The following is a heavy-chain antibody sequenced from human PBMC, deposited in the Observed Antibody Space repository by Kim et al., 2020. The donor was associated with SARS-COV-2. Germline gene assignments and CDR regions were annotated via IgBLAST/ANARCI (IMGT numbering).Heavy chain of an antibody. CDR2: MNPNSGNT. CDR3: ARVGRGAGRRARAYYGMDV. J-gene: IGHJ6*02. D-gene: IGHD1-26*01. CDR1: GYTFTSYD. Sequence: ASVKVSCKASGYTFTSYDINWVRQATGQGLEWMGWMNPNSGNTGYAQKFQGRVTMTRNTSISTAYMELSSLRSEDTAVYYCARVGRGAGRRARAYYGMDVWGQGTTVTVSS. V-gene: IGHV1-8*01.